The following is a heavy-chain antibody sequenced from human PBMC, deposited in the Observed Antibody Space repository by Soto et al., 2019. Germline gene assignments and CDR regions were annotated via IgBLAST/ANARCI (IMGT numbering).Heavy chain of an antibody. CDR3: AREKTPVSPQYFYYGMDV. Sequence: QVQLQESGPGVVKPSETLSLTCTVSGGSLRGYSWSWIRQSPGKGLEWIGYVYSGGGTNYSPSFMGRVPISVDTIDNPCSLKLNSVTAADTAVYYCAREKTPVSPQYFYYGMDVWGQGTTVTVSS. J-gene: IGHJ6*02. CDR2: VYSGGGT. D-gene: IGHD4-17*01. CDR1: GGSLRGYS. V-gene: IGHV4-59*01.